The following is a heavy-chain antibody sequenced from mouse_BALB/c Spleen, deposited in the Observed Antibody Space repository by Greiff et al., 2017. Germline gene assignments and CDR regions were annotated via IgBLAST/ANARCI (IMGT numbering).Heavy chain of an antibody. V-gene: IGHV1-7*01. D-gene: IGHD1-1*01. Sequence: QVQLQQSGAELAKPGASVKMSCKASGYTFTSYWMHWVKQRPGQGLEWIGYINPSTGYTEYNQKFKDKATLTADKSSSTAYMQLSSLTSEDSAVYYCARGATVVALYAMDYWGHGTSVTVSS. CDR3: ARGATVVALYAMDY. CDR1: GYTFTSYW. CDR2: INPSTGYT. J-gene: IGHJ4*01.